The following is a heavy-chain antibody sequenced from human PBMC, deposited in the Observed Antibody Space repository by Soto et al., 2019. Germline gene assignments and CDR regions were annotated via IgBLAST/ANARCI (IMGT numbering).Heavy chain of an antibody. CDR2: IRSKANSYAT. CDR3: TRLTKTGKGTLDY. D-gene: IGHD1-1*01. J-gene: IGHJ4*02. V-gene: IGHV3-73*01. Sequence: EVQLVESGGGLVQPGGSLKLSCAASGFTFSGSAMHWVRQASGKGLEWVGRIRSKANSYATAYAASVKGRFTISRDDSKNTAYLQMNSLKTEDTAVYYCTRLTKTGKGTLDYWGQGTLVTVSS. CDR1: GFTFSGSA.